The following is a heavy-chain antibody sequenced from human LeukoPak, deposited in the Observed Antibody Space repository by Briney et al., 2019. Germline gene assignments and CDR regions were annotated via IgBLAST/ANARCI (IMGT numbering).Heavy chain of an antibody. CDR1: GGSISSYY. CDR2: IYYSGST. V-gene: IGHV4-59*01. Sequence: VKPSETLSLTCTVSGGSISSYYWSWIRQPPGKGPEWIGYIYYSGSTNYNPSLKSRVTISVDTSKNQFSLKLSSVTAADTAVYYCARDSDYGDYVAYWGQGTLVTVSS. D-gene: IGHD4-17*01. CDR3: ARDSDYGDYVAY. J-gene: IGHJ4*02.